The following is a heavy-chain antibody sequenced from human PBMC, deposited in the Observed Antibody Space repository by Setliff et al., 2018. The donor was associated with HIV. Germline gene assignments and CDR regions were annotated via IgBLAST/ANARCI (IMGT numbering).Heavy chain of an antibody. CDR3: ARAASFCSGGNCYSGDYFDN. J-gene: IGHJ4*02. V-gene: IGHV3-30*04. D-gene: IGHD2-15*01. CDR2: ISFDATGK. Sequence: PGGSLRLSCAASGFAFDTYAMNWVRQAPGKGLEWVSLISFDATGKVYVDSVEGRFTISRDNSKNTLYLQMNSLRIEDTAVYYCARAASFCSGGNCYSGDYFDNWGQGPWSPSPQ. CDR1: GFAFDTYA.